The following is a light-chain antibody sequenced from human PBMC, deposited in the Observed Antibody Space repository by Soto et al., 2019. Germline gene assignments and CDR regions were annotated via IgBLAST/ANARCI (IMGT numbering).Light chain of an antibody. V-gene: IGLV1-40*01. CDR3: QSFDTTLSGSV. Sequence: QSVLTQPPSVSGAPGQRVTISCTGTSFNIGSGYDVNWYQHLPGAAPKLLIYLNNNRPSGVPDRFSASKSGTSASLAITGLQAEDEGGYYCQSFDTTLSGSVFGGGTKLTVL. J-gene: IGLJ3*02. CDR1: SFNIGSGYD. CDR2: LNN.